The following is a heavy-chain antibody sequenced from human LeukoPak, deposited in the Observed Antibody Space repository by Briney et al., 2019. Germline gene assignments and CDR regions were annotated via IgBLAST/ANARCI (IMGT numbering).Heavy chain of an antibody. Sequence: SETLSLTCTVSGGSISSYYWSWIRQPPGKGLEWIGYIYYSGSTNYNPSLKSRVTISVDTSKNQFSLKLSSVTAADTAVYYCARDTLVGATNNWFDPWGQGTLVTVSS. D-gene: IGHD1-26*01. CDR1: GGSISSYY. CDR2: IYYSGST. J-gene: IGHJ5*02. V-gene: IGHV4-59*12. CDR3: ARDTLVGATNNWFDP.